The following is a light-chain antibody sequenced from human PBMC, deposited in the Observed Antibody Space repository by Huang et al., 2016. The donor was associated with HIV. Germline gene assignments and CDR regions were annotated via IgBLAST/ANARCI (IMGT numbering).Light chain of an antibody. CDR1: QSVSSNS. J-gene: IGKJ2*01. CDR3: QQYVASPYT. Sequence: EIVLTQSPGTLSLSPGERATLSCRASQSVSSNSLAWYQQKPGQAPRLLIYAASNRATGIPDRFRGSGSGTDCTLTITRLEPEDFAVYSCQQYVASPYTFGQGTKLEIK. CDR2: AAS. V-gene: IGKV3-20*01.